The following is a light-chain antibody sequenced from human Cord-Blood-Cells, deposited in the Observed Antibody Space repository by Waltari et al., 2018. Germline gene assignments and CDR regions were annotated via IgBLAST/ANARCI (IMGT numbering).Light chain of an antibody. CDR2: AAS. J-gene: IGKJ4*01. CDR1: QSISSY. V-gene: IGKV1-39*01. Sequence: QVTQSPSSLSPSVGDRHSITCRASQSISSYLDWYQQKPGKAPKLLIYAASSLQSGVPSRFSGSGSGTDFTLTIRRLQPEDFATYYCQQSYSTPLAFGGGTKVEIK. CDR3: QQSYSTPLA.